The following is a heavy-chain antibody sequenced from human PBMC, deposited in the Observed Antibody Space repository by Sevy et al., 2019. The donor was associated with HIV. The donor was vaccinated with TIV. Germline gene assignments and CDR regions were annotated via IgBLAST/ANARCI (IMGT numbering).Heavy chain of an antibody. J-gene: IGHJ4*02. CDR3: ARAEPYDSSGYYWGYFDS. CDR1: GFSVSSNY. D-gene: IGHD3-22*01. CDR2: TYSGGST. V-gene: IGHV3-53*01. Sequence: GESLKISCAASGFSVSSNYMNWVRQAPGKGLEWVSVTYSGGSTYYADSVKGRFTMSRDSSKNTLYLQMNSLRADDTAVYYCARAEPYDSSGYYWGYFDSWGQGTLVTVSS.